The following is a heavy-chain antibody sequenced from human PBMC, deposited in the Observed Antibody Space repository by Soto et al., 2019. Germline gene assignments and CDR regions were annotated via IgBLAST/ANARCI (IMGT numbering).Heavy chain of an antibody. D-gene: IGHD5-18*01. CDR2: INTGNGNT. CDR1: GYSFSHYA. CDR3: ARGGLSTAMVRVCQF. V-gene: IGHV1-3*04. J-gene: IGHJ4*02. Sequence: QVQLVQSGAEVKKPGDSLKVSCKAVGYSFSHYAMHWVRQAPGQRPEWMGWINTGNGNTKSSETLQDRVTITRDTSASTVYMELSSLRSEDTAIYYCARGGLSTAMVRVCQFWGQGTLVTVSS.